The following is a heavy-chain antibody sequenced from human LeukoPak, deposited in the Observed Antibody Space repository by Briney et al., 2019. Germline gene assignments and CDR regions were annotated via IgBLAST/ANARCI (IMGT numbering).Heavy chain of an antibody. CDR1: GYTFTNYY. Sequence: ASVKVSCKASGYTFTNYYMHWVRQAPGQGLEWMGIINPSGSSTTYAQNFQGRVSVTKDTTTSTVYMELSSLRFEDTAVYYCAGSRDGYTPPDYWGQGTLLTVSS. D-gene: IGHD5-24*01. J-gene: IGHJ4*02. V-gene: IGHV1-46*01. CDR3: AGSRDGYTPPDY. CDR2: INPSGSST.